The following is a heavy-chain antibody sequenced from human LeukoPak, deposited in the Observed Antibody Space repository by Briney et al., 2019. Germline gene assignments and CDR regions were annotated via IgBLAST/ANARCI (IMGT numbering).Heavy chain of an antibody. CDR2: INPSGGST. Sequence: ASVKVSCKTSGYTFTSYYIHWVRQAPGQGLEWMGVINPSGGSTVYAQRFQGRVVMTRDTSATTMYMELTSLRSEDTAVYYCAGEIVGANYWGQGTLVTVSS. CDR3: AGEIVGANY. D-gene: IGHD1-26*01. V-gene: IGHV1-46*03. J-gene: IGHJ4*02. CDR1: GYTFTSYY.